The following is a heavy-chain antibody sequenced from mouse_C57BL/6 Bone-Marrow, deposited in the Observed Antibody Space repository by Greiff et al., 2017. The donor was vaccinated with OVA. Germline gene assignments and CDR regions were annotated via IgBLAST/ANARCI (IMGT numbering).Heavy chain of an antibody. J-gene: IGHJ2*01. CDR1: GYTFTSYW. D-gene: IGHD2-4*01. V-gene: IGHV1-55*01. CDR3: ARGRYDYDGGY. Sequence: QVHVKQPGAELVKPGASVKMSCKASGYTFTSYWITWVKQRPGQGLEWIGDIYPGSGSTNYNEKFKSKATLTVDTSSSTAYMQLSSLTSEDSAVYYCARGRYDYDGGYWGQGTTLTVSS. CDR2: IYPGSGST.